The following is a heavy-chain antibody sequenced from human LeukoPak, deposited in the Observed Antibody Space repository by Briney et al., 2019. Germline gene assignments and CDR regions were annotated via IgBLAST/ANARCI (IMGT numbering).Heavy chain of an antibody. Sequence: AETLSLTCAVCGGPFSDYYWRWIRRPPGKGLEWLGEINHSGSANYMPSLKSRVSISVDTSKNQFSLRLSSVTAADTAFYYCARGRFGGHSYYYMDVWGKGTAVTVSS. CDR2: INHSGSA. D-gene: IGHD3-3*01. V-gene: IGHV4-34*01. CDR3: ARGRFGGHSYYYMDV. J-gene: IGHJ6*03. CDR1: GGPFSDYY.